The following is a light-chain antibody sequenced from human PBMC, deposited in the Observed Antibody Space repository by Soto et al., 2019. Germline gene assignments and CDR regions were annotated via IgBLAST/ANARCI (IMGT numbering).Light chain of an antibody. Sequence: EIVLTQSPGTLSLSPGERANLSCRASQSVARNYLAWYQQKFGQAPRLLIYGASSRATGIPDRFRGSGSGTGFTLTISRLEPEDFAVYYCQQYGSSPITFGQGTRLEIK. CDR3: QQYGSSPIT. CDR2: GAS. V-gene: IGKV3-20*01. J-gene: IGKJ5*01. CDR1: QSVARNY.